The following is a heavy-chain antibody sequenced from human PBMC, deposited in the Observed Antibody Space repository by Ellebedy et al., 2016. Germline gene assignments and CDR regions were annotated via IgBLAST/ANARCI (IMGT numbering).Heavy chain of an antibody. CDR1: GFTFNSYA. J-gene: IGHJ4*02. Sequence: GESLKISCAASGFTFNSYAMSWVRQAPGKGLEWVSAISGSGGSTYYADSVKGRFTISRDNSKNTPYLQMNSLRAEDTAVYYCAMCSGGSCYSGDYFDYWGQGTLVTVSS. CDR2: ISGSGGST. V-gene: IGHV3-23*01. CDR3: AMCSGGSCYSGDYFDY. D-gene: IGHD2-15*01.